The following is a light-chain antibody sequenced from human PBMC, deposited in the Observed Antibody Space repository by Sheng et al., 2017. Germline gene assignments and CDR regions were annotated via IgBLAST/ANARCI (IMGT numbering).Light chain of an antibody. CDR1: QTINNW. J-gene: IGKJ1*01. CDR2: KIF. Sequence: DIQMTQSPSTLSASVGDRVTITCRASQTINNWLAWYQQKPGKAPKLLIYKIFTLKVGVPSRFSGSGSGTEFTLTISSLQPDDFATYYCQQYSAYSPWTFGQGTKVEIK. CDR3: QQYSAYSPWT. V-gene: IGKV1-5*03.